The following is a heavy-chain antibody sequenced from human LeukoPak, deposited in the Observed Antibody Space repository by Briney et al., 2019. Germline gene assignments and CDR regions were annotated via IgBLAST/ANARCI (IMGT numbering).Heavy chain of an antibody. CDR2: IYYSGST. D-gene: IGHD3-22*01. Sequence: SETLSLTCTVSGGSISSSSYYWGWIRQPPGKGLEWIGSIYYSGSTYYNPSLKSRVTISVDTPKNQFSLKLSSVTAADTAVYYCARLKLADYYYDGSGYYYRAYFDYWGQGTLVTVSS. CDR3: ARLKLADYYYDGSGYYYRAYFDY. CDR1: GGSISSSSYY. J-gene: IGHJ4*02. V-gene: IGHV4-39*01.